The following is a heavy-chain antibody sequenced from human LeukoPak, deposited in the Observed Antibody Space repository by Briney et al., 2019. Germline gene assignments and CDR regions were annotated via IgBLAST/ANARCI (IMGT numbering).Heavy chain of an antibody. J-gene: IGHJ4*02. D-gene: IGHD6-13*01. CDR1: GFTFSSYA. V-gene: IGHV3-30-3*01. Sequence: GRSLRLSCAASGFTFSSYAMHWVRQAPGKGLEWVAVISYDGSNKYYADSVKGRFTISRDNSKNTLYLQMNSLRAEDTAVYYCARAYSTAAAGTGRFDYWGQGTLVTVSS. CDR2: ISYDGSNK. CDR3: ARAYSTAAAGTGRFDY.